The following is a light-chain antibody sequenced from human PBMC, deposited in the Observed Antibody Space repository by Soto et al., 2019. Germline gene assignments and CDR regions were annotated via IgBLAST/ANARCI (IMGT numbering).Light chain of an antibody. CDR3: SSYTSSSAYV. CDR1: SSDVGGYHY. J-gene: IGLJ1*01. CDR2: DVN. Sequence: QSALTQPASVSGSPGQSITISCTGTSSDVGGYHYVSWYQQHPGKAPQLMIYDVNNRPSVVSNRFSGSKSGNTASLTISWLQAEYEDDYYCSSYTSSSAYVFGTGTKLTVL. V-gene: IGLV2-14*03.